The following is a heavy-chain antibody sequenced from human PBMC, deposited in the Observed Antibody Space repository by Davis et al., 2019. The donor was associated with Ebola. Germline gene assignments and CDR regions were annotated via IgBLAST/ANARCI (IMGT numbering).Heavy chain of an antibody. CDR2: IYYSGST. D-gene: IGHD6-13*01. Sequence: SETLSLTCALYGGSFSGYYWSWIRQPPGKGLEWIGYIYYSGSTNYNPSLKSRVTISVDTSKNQFSLKLSSVTAADTAVYYCARLAAADEGLDYWGQGTLVTVSS. V-gene: IGHV4-59*01. CDR3: ARLAAADEGLDY. J-gene: IGHJ4*02. CDR1: GGSFSGYY.